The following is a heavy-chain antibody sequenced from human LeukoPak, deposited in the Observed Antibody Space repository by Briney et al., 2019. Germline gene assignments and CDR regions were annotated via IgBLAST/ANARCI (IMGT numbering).Heavy chain of an antibody. D-gene: IGHD2-15*01. V-gene: IGHV4-59*01. CDR1: GGSISSYY. CDR2: IYYSGST. Sequence: SETLSLTCTVSGGSISSYYWSWIRQPPGKGLEWIGYIYYSGSTNYNPSLKSRVTISVDTSKNQFSLKLSSVTAADTAVYYCARSPQHRCSGGSCGRQFDYWGQGTLVTVSS. CDR3: ARSPQHRCSGGSCGRQFDY. J-gene: IGHJ4*02.